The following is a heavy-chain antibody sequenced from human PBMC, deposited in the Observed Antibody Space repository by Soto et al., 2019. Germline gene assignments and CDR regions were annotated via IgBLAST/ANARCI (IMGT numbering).Heavy chain of an antibody. CDR2: LYSDSST. J-gene: IGHJ6*02. Sequence: PGGSLRLSCTASGFTVSSNYMNWVRQAPGKGLEWVSCLYSDSSTYYADSVKGRFTISRDNSKNTLYLHMSSLRVEDTAVYYCARDQFYGSASSNNLYPYYYGMDVWGRGTTVTVSS. D-gene: IGHD3-10*01. CDR3: ARDQFYGSASSNNLYPYYYGMDV. V-gene: IGHV3-53*01. CDR1: GFTVSSNY.